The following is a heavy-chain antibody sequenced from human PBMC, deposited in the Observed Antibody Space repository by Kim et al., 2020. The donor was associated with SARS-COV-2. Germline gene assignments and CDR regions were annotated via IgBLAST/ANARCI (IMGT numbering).Heavy chain of an antibody. V-gene: IGHV3-23*01. CDR1: GFTLKNYA. D-gene: IGHD3-22*01. J-gene: IGHJ4*02. CDR3: TKRDFSDSSTFSPFFDT. Sequence: GGSLRLSCAASGFTLKNYAMNWVRQAPGKGLQWVSGITGDSTETYYADSMKGRFTISRDNSRNTLYLQMNSLTVEDTAVYYCTKRDFSDSSTFSPFFDTWGQGILVTVAS. CDR2: ITGDSTET.